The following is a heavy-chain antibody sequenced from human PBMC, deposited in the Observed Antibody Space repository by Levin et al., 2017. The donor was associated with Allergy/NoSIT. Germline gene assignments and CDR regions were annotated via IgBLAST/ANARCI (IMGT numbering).Heavy chain of an antibody. Sequence: PTGGSLRLSCAASGFTFSNYWMHWVRQAPGKGLVWVSHINSDGSNTNYADSVKGRFTISRDNAKNTLYLQMNSLREEDTAVYYCARGGCSSTSCLDNWGQGTLVTVSP. CDR3: ARGGCSSTSCLDN. J-gene: IGHJ4*02. V-gene: IGHV3-74*01. CDR1: GFTFSNYW. CDR2: INSDGSNT. D-gene: IGHD2-2*01.